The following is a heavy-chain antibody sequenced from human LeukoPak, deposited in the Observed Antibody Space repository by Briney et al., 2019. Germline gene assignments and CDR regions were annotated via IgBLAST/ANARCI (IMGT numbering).Heavy chain of an antibody. J-gene: IGHJ5*02. CDR2: INSDGINT. D-gene: IGHD3-22*01. CDR3: ARDLGQYYDTSDNWFDP. Sequence: PGGSLRLSCAASGFTFSIYAMHWVRQAPGKGLVWVSRINSDGINTSYADSVKGRFTISRDNAKNTLNLQMNSLRAEDTAVYYCARDLGQYYDTSDNWFDPWGQGTLATVSS. V-gene: IGHV3-74*01. CDR1: GFTFSIYA.